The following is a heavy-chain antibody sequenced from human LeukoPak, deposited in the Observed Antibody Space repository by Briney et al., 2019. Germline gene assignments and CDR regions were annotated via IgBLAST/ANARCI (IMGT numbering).Heavy chain of an antibody. CDR1: GFAVDSRY. J-gene: IGHJ4*02. V-gene: IGHV3-33*08. CDR2: IWYDGNNK. D-gene: IGHD5-12*01. CDR3: ARVQGGYSPDF. Sequence: GGSLRLSCAASGFAVDSRYLAWVRQAPGKGLEWVAVIWYDGNNKYYADSVKGRFTISRDNSQKTVYLKMNSLRAEDTAVYYCARVQGGYSPDFWGQGTLVTVSS.